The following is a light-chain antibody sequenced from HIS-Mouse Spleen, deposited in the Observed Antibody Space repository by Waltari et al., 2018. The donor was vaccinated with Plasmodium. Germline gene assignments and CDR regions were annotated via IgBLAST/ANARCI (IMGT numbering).Light chain of an antibody. Sequence: DIQMTQSPYSLSASVGDGVTITCRASQSISSYLNWYQQKPGKAPKLLIYAASSLQIGVPSRFSGSGSGTDFTLTISSLQPEDFATYYCQQSYSTPLTFGGGTKVEIK. CDR3: QQSYSTPLT. J-gene: IGKJ4*01. CDR2: AAS. CDR1: QSISSY. V-gene: IGKV1-39*01.